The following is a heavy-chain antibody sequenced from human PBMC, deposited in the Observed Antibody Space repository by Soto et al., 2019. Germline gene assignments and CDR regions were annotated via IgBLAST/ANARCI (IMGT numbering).Heavy chain of an antibody. CDR3: TRFLPYSSSSAANFDY. D-gene: IGHD6-6*01. CDR1: GFTFGDYA. V-gene: IGHV3-49*03. Sequence: PGGSLRLSCTASGFTFGDYAMSWFRQAPGKGLEWVGFIRSKAYGGTTEYAASVKGRFTISRDDSKSIPYLQMNSLKTEDTAVYYCTRFLPYSSSSAANFDYWGQGTLVTVSS. CDR2: IRSKAYGGTT. J-gene: IGHJ4*02.